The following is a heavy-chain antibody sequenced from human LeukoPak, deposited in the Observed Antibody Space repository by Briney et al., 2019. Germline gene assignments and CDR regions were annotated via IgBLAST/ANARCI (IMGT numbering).Heavy chain of an antibody. CDR1: GGTFSSYA. CDR2: ISAYNGNT. CDR3: ARDPNRPYNWNDGDAFDI. D-gene: IGHD1-20*01. Sequence: ASVKVSCKASGGTFSSYAISWVRQAPGQGLEWMGWISAYNGNTNYVQKLQGRVTMTTDTSTSTAYMELRSLRSDDTAVYYCARDPNRPYNWNDGDAFDIWGQGTMVTVSS. V-gene: IGHV1-18*01. J-gene: IGHJ3*02.